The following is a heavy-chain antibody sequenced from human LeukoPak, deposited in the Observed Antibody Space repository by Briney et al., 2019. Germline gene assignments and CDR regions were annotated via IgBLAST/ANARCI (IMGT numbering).Heavy chain of an antibody. J-gene: IGHJ4*02. D-gene: IGHD2-2*01. Sequence: PGGSLRLSCEVSGFTFSGSAIHCVRQASGKGLEWVGRIRSKANSYATAYAASVKGRFTISRDDSKNTAYLQMNSLKTEDTSVYYCTRHSVDFDCWGQGTLVTVSS. CDR2: IRSKANSYAT. CDR3: TRHSVDFDC. V-gene: IGHV3-73*01. CDR1: GFTFSGSA.